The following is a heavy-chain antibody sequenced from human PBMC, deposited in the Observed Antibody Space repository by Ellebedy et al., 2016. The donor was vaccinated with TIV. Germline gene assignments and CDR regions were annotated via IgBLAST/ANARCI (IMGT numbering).Heavy chain of an antibody. V-gene: IGHV4-39*01. Sequence: MPGGSLSLSCTVSGGSISSSSYYWGWIRQPPGKGLEWIGKIYYSGSTYYNPSLKSRVTISLDTSKNQFSLKLSPVTAADTAVYYCARESSGWYNSVYYYYYGMDVWGQGTTVTVS. CDR3: ARESSGWYNSVYYYYYGMDV. CDR1: GGSISSSSYY. D-gene: IGHD6-19*01. J-gene: IGHJ6*02. CDR2: IYYSGST.